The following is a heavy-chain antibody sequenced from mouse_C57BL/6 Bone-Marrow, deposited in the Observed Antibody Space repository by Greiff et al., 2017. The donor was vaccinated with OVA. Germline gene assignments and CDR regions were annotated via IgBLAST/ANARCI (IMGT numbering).Heavy chain of an antibody. D-gene: IGHD2-2*01. V-gene: IGHV14-2*01. J-gene: IGHJ4*01. CDR2: IDPEAGET. Sequence: VQLKESGAELVKPGASVKLSCTASGFTINDYYMHWVKQRPEQGLEWIGGIDPEAGETKYAPKFQGKATITADTSSTPAYLQLSSRTSEDTAFDYCARAIYYGNDEAMDYWGQGTSVTVSS. CDR3: ARAIYYGNDEAMDY. CDR1: GFTINDYY.